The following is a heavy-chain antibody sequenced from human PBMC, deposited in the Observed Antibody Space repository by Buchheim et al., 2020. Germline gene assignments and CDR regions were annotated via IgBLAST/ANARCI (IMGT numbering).Heavy chain of an antibody. CDR1: GFTFSSYX. CDR2: ISSSGSTI. D-gene: IGHD2-21*02. V-gene: IGHV3-48*03. CDR3: ARDKKTPYCGGDCYSAMDV. J-gene: IGHJ6*02. Sequence: EVQLVESGGDLVQPGGSLRLSCAASGFTFSSYXMNWVRQAPGKGLEWVSYISSSGSTIYYAGSVKGRLTXSRDNAENALFMQMNSLRAEDTAVYYCARDKKTPYCGGDCYSAMDVWGQGTT.